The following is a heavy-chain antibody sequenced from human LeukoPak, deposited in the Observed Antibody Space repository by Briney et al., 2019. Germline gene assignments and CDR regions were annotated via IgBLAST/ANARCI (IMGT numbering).Heavy chain of an antibody. V-gene: IGHV3-23*01. Sequence: PGGSLRLSCAASGFTFSTFAMSWVRQAPGKGLEWVSGISGSGGSTYYGDSVKGRFTVSRDNAKNTLYLQMNSPRAEDTAVYYCATDWAWGGFDHWGQGALVTVSS. J-gene: IGHJ4*02. CDR2: ISGSGGST. D-gene: IGHD3-16*01. CDR3: ATDWAWGGFDH. CDR1: GFTFSTFA.